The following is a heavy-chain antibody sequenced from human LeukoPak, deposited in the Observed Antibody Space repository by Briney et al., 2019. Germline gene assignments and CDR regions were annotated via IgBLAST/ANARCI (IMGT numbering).Heavy chain of an antibody. D-gene: IGHD3-10*01. CDR3: ARVYGSGSNWFDP. CDR2: IYYSGST. Sequence: PSETLSLTCTVSGGSISSSSYYWGWIRQPPGKGLEWIGSIYYSGSTYYNPSLKGRVTISVDTSKNQFSLKLSSVTAADTAVYYCARVYGSGSNWFDPWGRGTLVTVSS. CDR1: GGSISSSSYY. V-gene: IGHV4-39*01. J-gene: IGHJ5*02.